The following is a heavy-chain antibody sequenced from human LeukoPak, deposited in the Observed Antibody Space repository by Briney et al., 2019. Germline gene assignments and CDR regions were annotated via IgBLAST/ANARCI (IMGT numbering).Heavy chain of an antibody. CDR2: IYYSGST. V-gene: IGHV4-59*01. CDR3: ARGGITMVRGVINYYYYYGMDV. J-gene: IGHJ6*02. CDR1: GGSISSYY. Sequence: SETLSLTCTVSGGSISSYYWSWIRQPPGKGLEWMGYIYYSGSTNYNPPLKSRVTISVDTSKNQFSLKLSSVTAADTAVYYCARGGITMVRGVINYYYYYGMDVWGQGTTVTVSS. D-gene: IGHD3-10*01.